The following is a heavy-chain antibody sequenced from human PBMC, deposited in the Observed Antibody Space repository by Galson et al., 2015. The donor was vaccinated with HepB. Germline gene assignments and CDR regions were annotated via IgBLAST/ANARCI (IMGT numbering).Heavy chain of an antibody. CDR2: INPRGFST. CDR1: GYTFTNYY. CDR3: ASGGSENDSFYYFDY. V-gene: IGHV1-46*04. Sequence: SVKVSCKASGYTFTNYYLHWVRQAPGQGLEWMGIINPRGFSTNYAQNLQGRVTMTRDTSTSTVYMELRSLRSEDTAVYYCASGGSENDSFYYFDYWGQGTLVTVSS. J-gene: IGHJ4*02. D-gene: IGHD1-1*01.